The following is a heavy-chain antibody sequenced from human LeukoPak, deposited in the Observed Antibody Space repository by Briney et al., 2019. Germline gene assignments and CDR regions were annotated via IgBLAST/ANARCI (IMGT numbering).Heavy chain of an antibody. Sequence: GGSLRLSCAASGFTFSNAWMSWVRQAPGKGLEWVGRIKSKTDGGTTDYAAPVKGRFTISRDDSKNTLYLQMNSLKTEDTAVYYCTSQPLIAVAGTGYYYGMDVWGQRTTVTVSS. CDR2: IKSKTDGGTT. D-gene: IGHD6-19*01. CDR1: GFTFSNAW. CDR3: TSQPLIAVAGTGYYYGMDV. V-gene: IGHV3-15*01. J-gene: IGHJ6*02.